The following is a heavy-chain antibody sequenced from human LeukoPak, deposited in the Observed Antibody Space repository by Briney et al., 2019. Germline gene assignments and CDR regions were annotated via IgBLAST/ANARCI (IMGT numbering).Heavy chain of an antibody. V-gene: IGHV4-39*01. CDR2: IYYSGST. CDR3: ARQLGYCSSTSCYADKVDY. J-gene: IGHJ4*02. Sequence: TSETLSLTCTVSGGSISSSSYYWGWIRQPPGKGLEWIGSIYYSGSTYYNPSLKSRVTISVDTSKNQFSLKLSSVTAADTAVYYCARQLGYCSSTSCYADKVDYWGQGTLVTVSS. CDR1: GGSISSSSYY. D-gene: IGHD2-2*01.